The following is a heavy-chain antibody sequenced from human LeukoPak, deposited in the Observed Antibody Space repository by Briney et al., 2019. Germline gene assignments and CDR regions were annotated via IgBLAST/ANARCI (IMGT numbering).Heavy chain of an antibody. CDR2: IKHDGSEE. J-gene: IGHJ4*02. Sequence: GGSLRLSCAASGITFSSLWMSWFRQAPGKGLEWVADIKHDGSEEHYADSVKGRFTISRDNAKNTLYLQMNSLRAEDTAVYYCTRGGTTLDYWGQGTLVTVSS. CDR3: TRGGTTLDY. D-gene: IGHD1-7*01. V-gene: IGHV3-7*01. CDR1: GITFSSLW.